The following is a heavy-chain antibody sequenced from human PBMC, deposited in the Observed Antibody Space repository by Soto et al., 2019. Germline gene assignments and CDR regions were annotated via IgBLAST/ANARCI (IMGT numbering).Heavy chain of an antibody. D-gene: IGHD2-2*01. CDR3: AGDAVHLYYAHHAPFGMDV. CDR2: IIPIFGTA. Sequence: QVQLVQSGAEVKKPGSSVKVSCKASGGTFSSYAISWVRQAPGQGLEWMGGIIPIFGTANYAQKFQGRVTITEDESTSTAYMELSSLRSEDTAVYYCAGDAVHLYYAHHAPFGMDVWGQGTTVTVSS. J-gene: IGHJ6*02. V-gene: IGHV1-69*12. CDR1: GGTFSSYA.